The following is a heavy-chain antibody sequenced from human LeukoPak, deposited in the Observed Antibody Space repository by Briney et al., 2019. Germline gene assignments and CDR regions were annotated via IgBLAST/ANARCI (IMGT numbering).Heavy chain of an antibody. CDR2: IYYSGST. J-gene: IGHJ4*02. CDR1: GGSISSGDYY. D-gene: IGHD5-18*01. Sequence: SETLSLTCTVSGGSISSGDYYWSWIRQPPGTGLEWIGYIYYSGSTYYNPSLKSRVTISVDTSKNQFSLKLSSVTAADTAVYYCARVGYSYANTVFDYWGQGTLVTVSS. V-gene: IGHV4-30-4*02. CDR3: ARVGYSYANTVFDY.